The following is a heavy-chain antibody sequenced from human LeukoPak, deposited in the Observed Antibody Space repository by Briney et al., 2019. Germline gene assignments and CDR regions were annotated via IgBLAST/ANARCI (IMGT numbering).Heavy chain of an antibody. Sequence: ASETLSLTCNVSGYSISSGYYWGWIRQPPGKGLEWIGTIYHSGSTYYNPSLKSRVTISVDTSKNQFSLKLSSVTAADTAVYYCARIAVAGTEVGYWGQGTLVTVSS. CDR2: IYHSGST. V-gene: IGHV4-38-2*02. CDR3: ARIAVAGTEVGY. CDR1: GYSISSGYY. D-gene: IGHD6-19*01. J-gene: IGHJ4*02.